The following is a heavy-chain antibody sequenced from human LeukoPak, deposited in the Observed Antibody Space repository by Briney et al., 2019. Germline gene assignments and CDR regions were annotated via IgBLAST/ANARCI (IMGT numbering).Heavy chain of an antibody. CDR2: INHSGST. Sequence: SETLSLTCAVYGGSFSGYYWSWIRQPPPKGLELIGEINHSGSTNYNPSLKSRVPISVATSKTQFSLKLSSVTAADTAVYYCARDRRDGYNYRGRLLDYWGQGTLVTVSS. CDR3: ARDRRDGYNYRGRLLDY. V-gene: IGHV4-34*01. CDR1: GGSFSGYY. J-gene: IGHJ4*02. D-gene: IGHD5-24*01.